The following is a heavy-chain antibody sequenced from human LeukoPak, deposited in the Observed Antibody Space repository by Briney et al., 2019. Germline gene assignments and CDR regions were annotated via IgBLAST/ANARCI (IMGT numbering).Heavy chain of an antibody. J-gene: IGHJ4*02. V-gene: IGHV4-31*03. CDR3: ARIPSGYYDSSGYEADDY. CDR2: IYYSGST. Sequence: PSETLSLTCTVSGGSISSGGYYWSWIRQHPGKGLEWIGYIYYSGSTYYNPSLKSRVTISVDTSKNQFSLKLSSVTAADTAVYYCARIPSGYYDSSGYEADDYWGQGTLVTVSS. D-gene: IGHD3-22*01. CDR1: GGSISSGGYY.